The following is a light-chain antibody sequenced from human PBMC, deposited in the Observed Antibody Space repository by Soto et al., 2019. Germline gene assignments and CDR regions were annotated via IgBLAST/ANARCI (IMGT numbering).Light chain of an antibody. CDR2: DAS. CDR3: QHYGSSSAWT. CDR1: QSINTE. V-gene: IGKV1-5*01. J-gene: IGKJ1*01. Sequence: DIPMTQSPSTLSASVGDRVTITCRASQSINTELAWYQQIPGKAPNLLIYDASTLESGVPSRFGGSGSGTEFTLTISSLQPHDFATYYCQHYGSSSAWTFGQGTKVDLK.